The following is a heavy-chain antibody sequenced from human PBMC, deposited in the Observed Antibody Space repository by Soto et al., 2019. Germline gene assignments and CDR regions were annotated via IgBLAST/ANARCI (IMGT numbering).Heavy chain of an antibody. J-gene: IGHJ5*02. CDR3: VRGGGGGLFDP. CDR1: GFTFGDSY. D-gene: IGHD2-15*01. CDR2: ISPGSRYP. V-gene: IGHV3-11*06. Sequence: QVQLVESGGGVVQPGRSLTLSCAASGFTFGDSYMSWIRQAPGKGLEWLSYISPGSRYPAYADSVKGRFTISRDNAKRSLYLQMMSLTAEDTAIYYCVRGGGGGLFDPWGQGTMVTVSS.